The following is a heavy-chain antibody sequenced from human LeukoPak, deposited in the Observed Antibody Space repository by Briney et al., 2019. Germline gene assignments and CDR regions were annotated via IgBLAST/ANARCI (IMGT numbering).Heavy chain of an antibody. D-gene: IGHD2-15*01. CDR1: GYTFTNYA. Sequence: GASVKVSCKASGYTFTNYAMNWVRQAPGQGLEWMGWINTNTGNPTYAQGFTGRFVFSLDTSVSTAYLQITSLEAEDTAMYYCARAARYCSGGSCFSPRTFDIWGQGTMVTVS. V-gene: IGHV7-4-1*02. J-gene: IGHJ3*02. CDR3: ARAARYCSGGSCFSPRTFDI. CDR2: INTNTGNP.